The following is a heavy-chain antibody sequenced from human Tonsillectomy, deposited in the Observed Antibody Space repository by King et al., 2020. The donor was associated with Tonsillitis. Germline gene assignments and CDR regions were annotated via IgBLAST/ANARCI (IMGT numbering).Heavy chain of an antibody. CDR3: ARANYDSSGYYYESFDI. J-gene: IGHJ3*02. D-gene: IGHD3-22*01. CDR1: GYTFTSYD. Sequence: QLVQSGAEVKKPGASVKVSCRASGYTFTSYDINWVRQATGQGLEWMGWMNPNNDNTGYAQKFQGRVSMTRNTSINTAYMELSSLRSEDTAVYYCARANYDSSGYYYESFDIWGQGTMVTVSS. V-gene: IGHV1-8*01. CDR2: MNPNNDNT.